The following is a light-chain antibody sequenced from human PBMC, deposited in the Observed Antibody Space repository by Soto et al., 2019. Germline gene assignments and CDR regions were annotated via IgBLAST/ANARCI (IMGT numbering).Light chain of an antibody. CDR3: QHYGSSPLT. CDR1: QSASSSY. Sequence: EIVLTQSPATLSLSPGERATLSCGASQSASSSYLAWYQQKPGLAPRLLIYDASSRATGIPDRFSGSGSGTDFNLTISRLEPEDFAVYYCQHYGSSPLTFGGGTKVELK. CDR2: DAS. V-gene: IGKV3D-20*01. J-gene: IGKJ4*01.